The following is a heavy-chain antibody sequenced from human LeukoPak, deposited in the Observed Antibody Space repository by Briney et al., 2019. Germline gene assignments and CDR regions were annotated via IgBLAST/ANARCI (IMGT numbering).Heavy chain of an antibody. D-gene: IGHD3-22*01. V-gene: IGHV1-69*04. CDR1: GGTFSSYA. CDR3: ARVPNYYDSSGYPDY. J-gene: IGHJ4*02. Sequence: SVKVSFKASGGTFSSYAISWVRQAPGQGLEWMGRIIPILGIANYAQKFQGRVTITADKSTSTAYMELSSLRSEDTAVYYCARVPNYYDSSGYPDYWGQGTLVTVSS. CDR2: IIPILGIA.